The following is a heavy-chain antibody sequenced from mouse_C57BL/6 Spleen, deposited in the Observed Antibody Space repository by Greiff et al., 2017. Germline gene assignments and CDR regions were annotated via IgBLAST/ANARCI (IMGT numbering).Heavy chain of an antibody. V-gene: IGHV1-85*01. CDR3: ARESNHEEVYFDY. Sequence: VHLVESGPELVKPGASVKLSCKASGYTFTSYDINWVKQRPGQGLEWIGWIYPRDGSTKYNEKFKGKATLTVDTSSSTAYMELHSLTSEDSAVYFCARESNHEEVYFDYWGQGTTLTVSS. CDR2: IYPRDGST. J-gene: IGHJ2*01. CDR1: GYTFTSYD. D-gene: IGHD2-5*01.